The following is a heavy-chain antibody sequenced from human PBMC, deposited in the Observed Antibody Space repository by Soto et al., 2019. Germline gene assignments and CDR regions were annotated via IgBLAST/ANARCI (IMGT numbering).Heavy chain of an antibody. D-gene: IGHD2-15*01. CDR1: GYNFPTYW. CDR2: IYPGDSDT. V-gene: IGHV5-51*01. CDR3: ARSRGYCSGGSCYYIKYYYYGMDV. Sequence: GESLKISCKGSGYNFPTYWIGWVRQMPGKGLEWMGIIYPGDSDTRYSPSFQGQVTISADKSISTAYLQWSSLKASDTAMYYCARSRGYCSGGSCYYIKYYYYGMDVWGQGTTVTVSS. J-gene: IGHJ6*02.